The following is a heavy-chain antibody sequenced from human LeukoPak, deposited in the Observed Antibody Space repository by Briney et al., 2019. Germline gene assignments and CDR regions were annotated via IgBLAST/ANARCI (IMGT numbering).Heavy chain of an antibody. CDR1: GIAFSDSA. Sequence: GWSLTLSCAASGIAFSDSAMYWVRQAPGKGLECVSVITDSYNTYYGDSVKGRFTVSRDNSRKTLFLQMNSLRVDDTALYYCVKGACSSGCSGNHWGQGTRVIVSS. V-gene: IGHV3-23*01. J-gene: IGHJ5*02. CDR3: VKGACSSGCSGNH. D-gene: IGHD6-19*01. CDR2: ITDSYNT.